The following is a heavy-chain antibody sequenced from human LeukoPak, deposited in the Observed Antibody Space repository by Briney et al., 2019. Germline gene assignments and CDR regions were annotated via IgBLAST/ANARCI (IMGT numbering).Heavy chain of an antibody. J-gene: IGHJ6*02. Sequence: NASETLSLTCTVSGGSISSYYWSWVRQPPGKGLEWIGYIYYSGSTNYNPSLKSRVTISVDTSQNQFSLKLSSVTAADTAVYYCARVRVPRLQPYYYYYGMDVWGQGTTVTVSS. D-gene: IGHD5-24*01. CDR1: GGSISSYY. CDR3: ARVRVPRLQPYYYYYGMDV. CDR2: IYYSGST. V-gene: IGHV4-59*08.